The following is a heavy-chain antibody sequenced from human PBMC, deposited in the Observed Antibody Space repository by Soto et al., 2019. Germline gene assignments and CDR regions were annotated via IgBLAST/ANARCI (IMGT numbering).Heavy chain of an antibody. V-gene: IGHV3-23*01. CDR2: ISASGVKT. J-gene: IGHJ6*04. CDR3: SKAAASTIFVRNRMTNFSSIVDV. CDR1: GLTFGAYA. Sequence: EVQLLESGGGLVQPGGSLRLSCAASGLTFGAYAMTWVRKAPGKGLQWVSAISASGVKTYYADSVKGRFTISSDNSENTAYLQINSLRDDDTAVYYCSKAAASTIFVRNRMTNFSSIVDVWCKGATVTVSS. D-gene: IGHD3-3*01.